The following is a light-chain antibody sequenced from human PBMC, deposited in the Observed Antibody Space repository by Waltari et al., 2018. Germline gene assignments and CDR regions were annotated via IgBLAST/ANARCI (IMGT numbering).Light chain of an antibody. J-gene: IGLJ2*01. CDR2: DVA. CDR1: SSDGGGYNY. V-gene: IGLV2-14*03. Sequence: QSALTQPASVSGSPGQSITISSTGTSSDGGGYNYVSWYQHHPGKAPKLMIFDVARWPPGVSNRFSGSTSGNTASLTISGLQAEDEADYYCASYTSTNTVIFGGGTKVTVL. CDR3: ASYTSTNTVI.